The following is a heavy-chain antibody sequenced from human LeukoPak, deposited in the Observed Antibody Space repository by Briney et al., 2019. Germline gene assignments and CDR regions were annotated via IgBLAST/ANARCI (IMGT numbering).Heavy chain of an antibody. V-gene: IGHV4-4*09. Sequence: SETLSLTCTVSGGSISSYYWSWIRQPPGKGLEWIGYIYTSGSTNYNPSLKSRVTISVDTSKNQFSLKLSSVTAADTAVYYCARHSGNRAVPAAFMSDPWGQGTLVTVSS. D-gene: IGHD2-2*01. CDR1: GGSISSYY. J-gene: IGHJ5*02. CDR2: IYTSGST. CDR3: ARHSGNRAVPAAFMSDP.